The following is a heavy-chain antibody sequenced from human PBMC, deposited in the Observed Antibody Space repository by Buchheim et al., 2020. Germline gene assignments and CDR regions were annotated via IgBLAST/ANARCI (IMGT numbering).Heavy chain of an antibody. CDR1: GFTFSSYW. Sequence: EVQLVESGGGLVQPGGSLRLSCAASGFTFSSYWMSWVRQAPGKGLEWVANIKQDGSEKYYVDSVKGRFTISRDNAKNSLYLQMNSLRAEDTAVYYCARDLYYYGSGSTYYYYYYGMDVWGQGTT. J-gene: IGHJ6*02. D-gene: IGHD3-10*01. CDR3: ARDLYYYGSGSTYYYYYYGMDV. CDR2: IKQDGSEK. V-gene: IGHV3-7*01.